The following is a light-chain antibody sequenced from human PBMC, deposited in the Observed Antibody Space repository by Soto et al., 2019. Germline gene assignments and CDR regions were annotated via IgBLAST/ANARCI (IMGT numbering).Light chain of an antibody. V-gene: IGKV2-29*03. J-gene: IGKJ1*01. CDR2: EVS. CDR3: MQAIDIPWT. CDR1: QSLLHSDGKTY. Sequence: ILMTQTPLSLSIIPGQTASISCKSSQSLLHSDGKTYFYWYVQKAGQAPQPLIYEVSNRFSGVPERFSGRGSRTDFTMKISRVEADDAGIYYCMQAIDIPWTFGQGTKGEI.